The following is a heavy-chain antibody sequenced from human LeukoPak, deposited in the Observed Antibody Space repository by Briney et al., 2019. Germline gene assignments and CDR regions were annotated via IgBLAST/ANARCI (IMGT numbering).Heavy chain of an antibody. CDR2: ISRSGGTT. Sequence: GGSLRLSCAASGFTFNSHEINWVRQAPGKGLEWVSYISRSGGTTYYADSVKGRFTISRDNAKNSLYLRMNSLRAEDTAVYYCARDSLAQPSDYWGQGTLVTISS. J-gene: IGHJ4*02. D-gene: IGHD6-13*01. V-gene: IGHV3-48*03. CDR1: GFTFNSHE. CDR3: ARDSLAQPSDY.